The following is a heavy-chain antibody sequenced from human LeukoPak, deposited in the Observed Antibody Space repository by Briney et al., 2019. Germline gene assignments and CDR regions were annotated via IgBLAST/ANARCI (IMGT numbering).Heavy chain of an antibody. CDR3: AREMAAGHYHVAFDI. J-gene: IGHJ3*02. CDR1: GFTVSSNY. D-gene: IGHD6-13*01. V-gene: IGHV3-66*01. CDR2: IYSGGST. Sequence: GGSLRLSCAASGFTVSSNYMSWVRQAPGKGLEWVSVIYSGGSTYYADSVKGRFTISRDNSKNTLYLQMNSLRAEDTAVYYCAREMAAGHYHVAFDIWGQGTMVTVSS.